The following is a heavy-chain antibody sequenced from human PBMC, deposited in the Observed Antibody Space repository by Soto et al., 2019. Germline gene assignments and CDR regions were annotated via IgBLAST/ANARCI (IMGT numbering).Heavy chain of an antibody. Sequence: GASVKVSCKASGYTFTGYYMHWVRQAPGQGLEWMGWINPNSGGTNYAQKFQGRVTMTRDTSISTAYMELSRLRSDDTAVYYCARVNPYDSSGKFIYYLDLWGQGTQVTVSS. CDR2: INPNSGGT. CDR1: GYTFTGYY. CDR3: ARVNPYDSSGKFIYYLDL. J-gene: IGHJ4*02. D-gene: IGHD3-22*01. V-gene: IGHV1-2*02.